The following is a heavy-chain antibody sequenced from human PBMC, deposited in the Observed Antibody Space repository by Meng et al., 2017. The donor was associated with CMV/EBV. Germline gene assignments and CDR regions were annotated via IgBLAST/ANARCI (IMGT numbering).Heavy chain of an antibody. CDR3: ARDLSPVQRIVGATRGYYYYGMDV. Sequence: GESLKISCKGSGYSFTSYWIGWVRQMPGKGLEWMGIIYPGDSDTRYSPSFQGQVTISADKSISTAYLQWSSLKASDTAMYYCARDLSPVQRIVGATRGYYYYGMDVWGQGTTVTVSS. CDR1: GYSFTSYW. J-gene: IGHJ6*02. V-gene: IGHV5-51*01. D-gene: IGHD1-26*01. CDR2: IYPGDSDT.